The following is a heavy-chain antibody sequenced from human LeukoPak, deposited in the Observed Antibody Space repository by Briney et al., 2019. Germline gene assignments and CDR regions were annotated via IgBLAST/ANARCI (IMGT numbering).Heavy chain of an antibody. Sequence: ASVKVSCKASGYTFTGRYIHWVRQAPGQGFEWMGWINPNTGGTDYAQKFQDRIAISTYMSISTAYMELSRLRSDDTALYYCARDLATIDGIAWYYFENWGQGTLVTVS. J-gene: IGHJ4*02. D-gene: IGHD5-12*01. CDR1: GYTFTGRY. CDR3: ARDLATIDGIAWYYFEN. V-gene: IGHV1-2*02. CDR2: INPNTGGT.